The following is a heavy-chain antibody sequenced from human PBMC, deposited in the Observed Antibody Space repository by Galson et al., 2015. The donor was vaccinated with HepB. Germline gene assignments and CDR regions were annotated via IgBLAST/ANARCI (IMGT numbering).Heavy chain of an antibody. CDR1: GFTFSSYA. V-gene: IGHV3-11*06. D-gene: IGHD6-19*01. Sequence: SLRLSCAASGFTFSSYAMSWIRQAPGKGLKWVSYISSSSSYTNYADSVKGRFTISRDNAKNSLYLQMNSLRAEDTAVYYCARDSIAVAGTGYWGQGTLVTVSS. CDR3: ARDSIAVAGTGY. J-gene: IGHJ4*02. CDR2: ISSSSSYT.